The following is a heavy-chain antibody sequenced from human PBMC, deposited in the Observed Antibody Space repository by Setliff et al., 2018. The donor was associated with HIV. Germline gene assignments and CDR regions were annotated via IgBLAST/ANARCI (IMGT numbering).Heavy chain of an antibody. CDR1: GGSISSSGDY. CDR3: ARTLFCSGGSCFFDH. V-gene: IGHV4-39*01. CDR2: IFNEGST. D-gene: IGHD2-15*01. J-gene: IGHJ4*02. Sequence: SETLSLTCTVSGGSISSSGDYWVWIRQPPGEGLEWIGSIFNEGSTFHNPSLKSRVTTSVDTSKNQFSLKLRSVTAADTAIYYCARTLFCSGGSCFFDHWGQGTLVTVSS.